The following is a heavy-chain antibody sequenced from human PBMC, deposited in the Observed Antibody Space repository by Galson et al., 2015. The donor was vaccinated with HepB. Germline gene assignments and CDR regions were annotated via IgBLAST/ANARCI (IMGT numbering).Heavy chain of an antibody. V-gene: IGHV1-18*04. CDR1: GYTFTSYG. CDR3: ARIDCGGDCYPEDDYGMDV. Sequence: SVKVSCKASGYTFTSYGISWVRQAPGQGLEWMGWISAYNGNTNYAQKLQGRVTMTTDTSTSTAYMELRSLRSDDTAVYYCARIDCGGDCYPEDDYGMDVWGQGTTVTVSS. J-gene: IGHJ6*02. CDR2: ISAYNGNT. D-gene: IGHD2-21*02.